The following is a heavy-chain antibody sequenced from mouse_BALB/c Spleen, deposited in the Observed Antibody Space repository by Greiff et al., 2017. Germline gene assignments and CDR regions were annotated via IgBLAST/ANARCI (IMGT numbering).Heavy chain of an antibody. D-gene: IGHD3-2*01. Sequence: VNLMESGPGLVAPSQSLPITRTVSGFPLTGYGLNWVRQPSGKCLEWLGRICGDGSTDYNSALKSRLSISKDNSKSQVFLKMNSLQTDDTARYYCAILDSSGYGAMDYWGQGTSVTVSS. CDR3: AILDSSGYGAMDY. CDR2: ICGDGST. V-gene: IGHV2-6-7*01. CDR1: GFPLTGYG. J-gene: IGHJ4*01.